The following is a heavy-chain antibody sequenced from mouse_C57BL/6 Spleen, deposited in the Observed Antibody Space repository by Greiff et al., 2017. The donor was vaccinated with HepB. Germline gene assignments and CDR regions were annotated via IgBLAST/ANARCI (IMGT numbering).Heavy chain of an antibody. J-gene: IGHJ3*01. CDR1: GFNIKDDY. CDR2: IDPENGDT. Sequence: EVQLQQSGAELVRPGASVKLSCTASGFNIKDDYMHWVKQRPEQGLEWIGWIDPENGDTEYASKFQGKATITADTSSNTAYLQLSSLTSEDTAVYYCTTPTTEAWFAYWGQGTPVTVSA. V-gene: IGHV14-4*01. D-gene: IGHD1-1*01. CDR3: TTPTTEAWFAY.